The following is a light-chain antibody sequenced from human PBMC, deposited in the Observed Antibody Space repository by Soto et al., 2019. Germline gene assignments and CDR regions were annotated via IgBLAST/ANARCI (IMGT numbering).Light chain of an antibody. CDR3: TSFTTSDTFV. J-gene: IGLJ1*01. Sequence: QSVLAQPASVSGSPGQSITISCTGTSNDVGHFNHVPWFQQHPGKAPKLLIFDVNNWPSGVSDRFSGSTSGNTASLPISGLQPEDEADYYCTSFTTSDTFVFGSGTKVTVL. CDR1: SNDVGHFNH. CDR2: DVN. V-gene: IGLV2-14*03.